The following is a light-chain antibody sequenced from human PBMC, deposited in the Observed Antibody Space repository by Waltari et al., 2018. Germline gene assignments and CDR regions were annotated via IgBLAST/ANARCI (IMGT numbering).Light chain of an antibody. CDR2: CNN. CDR3: QSFDNMLSGGVV. Sequence: QSVLTQPPSVSGTPGPPVTISCSGSPSNTRARPDLPLYQHLPGTAPKLLIYCNNKRPSGVPDRFSGSKSGTSASLAITGLQADDEADYFCQSFDNMLSGGVVFGGGTKLAVL. J-gene: IGLJ2*01. V-gene: IGLV1-40*01. CDR1: PSNTRARPD.